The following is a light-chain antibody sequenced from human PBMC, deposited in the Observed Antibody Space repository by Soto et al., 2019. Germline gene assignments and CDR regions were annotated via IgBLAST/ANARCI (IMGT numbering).Light chain of an antibody. Sequence: DIQMTQSPSTLSASVGDRVTITCRASQSISSWLAWYQQKPGKAPKLLIYKASSLESGVPSRFSGSGSGTEFPLTISSLHPDDFATYYCQQYNSMGTFGQGTRVDIK. V-gene: IGKV1-5*03. CDR1: QSISSW. CDR3: QQYNSMGT. J-gene: IGKJ1*01. CDR2: KAS.